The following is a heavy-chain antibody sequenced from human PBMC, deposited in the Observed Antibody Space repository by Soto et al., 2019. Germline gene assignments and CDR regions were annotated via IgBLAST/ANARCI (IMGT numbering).Heavy chain of an antibody. CDR1: GYTFTSYG. V-gene: IGHV1-18*01. D-gene: IGHD3-16*01. Sequence: QVLLVQSGAEVKKPVASVKVSCKASGYTFTSYGISWVRQAPGQGLEWMGWISAYNGNTNYAQKLQCRVTITTDTYTNTADMELRSLRSDDTAVYYCARVSSDAWYYMDVWGKGTTVTVSS. J-gene: IGHJ6*03. CDR3: ARVSSDAWYYMDV. CDR2: ISAYNGNT.